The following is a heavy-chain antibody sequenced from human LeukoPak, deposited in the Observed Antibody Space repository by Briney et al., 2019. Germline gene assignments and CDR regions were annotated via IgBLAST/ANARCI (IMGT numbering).Heavy chain of an antibody. CDR2: IWYDGSNK. CDR3: ARDLAPGRNYYYYAMDV. D-gene: IGHD2-15*01. CDR1: GFTFSSYG. Sequence: GGSLRLSCAASGFTFSSYGMHWVRQAPGKGLEWVAVIWYDGSNKYYADSVKGRFTISRDNSKNTLYLQMNSLRAEDTAVYYCARDLAPGRNYYYYAMDVWGQGTTVTVSS. J-gene: IGHJ6*02. V-gene: IGHV3-33*01.